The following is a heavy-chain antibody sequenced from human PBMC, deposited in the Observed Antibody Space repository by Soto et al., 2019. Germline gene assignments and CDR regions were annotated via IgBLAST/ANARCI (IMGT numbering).Heavy chain of an antibody. J-gene: IGHJ4*02. Sequence: ASVKVSCKASGGTFSSYAISWVRQAPGQVLEWMGGIIPIFGTANYAQKFQGRVTITADESTSTAYMELSSLRSEDTAVYYCARGWNYYDSSGYRQYFDYWGQGTLVTVSS. CDR2: IIPIFGTA. D-gene: IGHD3-22*01. CDR3: ARGWNYYDSSGYRQYFDY. CDR1: GGTFSSYA. V-gene: IGHV1-69*13.